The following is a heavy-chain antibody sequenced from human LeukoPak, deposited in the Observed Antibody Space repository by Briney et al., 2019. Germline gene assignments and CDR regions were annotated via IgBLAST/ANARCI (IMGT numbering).Heavy chain of an antibody. D-gene: IGHD2-15*01. CDR2: ISAYNGNT. J-gene: IGHJ4*02. Sequence: VKVSCKASGYTFTSYGISWVRQAPGQGLEWMGWISAYNGNTNYAQKLQGRVTMTTDTSTSTAYMELRSLRSDDTAVYYCARDRPYCSGGSCLSYFDYWGQGTLVTVSS. V-gene: IGHV1-18*01. CDR1: GYTFTSYG. CDR3: ARDRPYCSGGSCLSYFDY.